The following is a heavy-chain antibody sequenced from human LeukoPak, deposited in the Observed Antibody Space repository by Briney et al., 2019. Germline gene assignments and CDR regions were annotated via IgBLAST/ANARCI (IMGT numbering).Heavy chain of an antibody. CDR2: IIPIFGTA. CDR1: GGTFISYA. V-gene: IGHV1-69*13. Sequence: SVKVSCKASGGTFISYAISWVRQAPGQGLEWMGGIIPIFGTANYAQKFQGRVTITADESTSTAYMELSSLRSEDTAVYYCARDVPGSIGTTARFDPWGQGTLVIVSS. D-gene: IGHD1-1*01. CDR3: ARDVPGSIGTTARFDP. J-gene: IGHJ5*02.